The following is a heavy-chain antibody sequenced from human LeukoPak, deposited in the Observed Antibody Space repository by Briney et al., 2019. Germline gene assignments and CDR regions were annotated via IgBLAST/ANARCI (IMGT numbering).Heavy chain of an antibody. D-gene: IGHD2-2*01. CDR2: ISYDGSNK. CDR3: ARDALPAAMRVWFDP. Sequence: GGSLRLSCAASGFTFSSYAMHWVRQAPGKGLEWVAVISYDGSNKYYVDSVKGRFTISRDNSRNTLYLQMNSLRAEDTAVYYCARDALPAAMRVWFDPWGQGTLVTVSS. CDR1: GFTFSSYA. J-gene: IGHJ5*02. V-gene: IGHV3-30*04.